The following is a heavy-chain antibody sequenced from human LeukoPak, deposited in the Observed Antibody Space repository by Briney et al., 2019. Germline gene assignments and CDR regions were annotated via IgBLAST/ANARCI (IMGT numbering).Heavy chain of an antibody. J-gene: IGHJ5*02. Sequence: PVASLTLSCTASGYTFTSYDMSWVRQAPGQGLEWMGRNSSYNGNTKYAQKLEARVPMTTDAYTSTAHMELRSVRSDDAAVFYCARDRVMWSWYSSGFDLWGRGTLVTVS. V-gene: IGHV1-18*01. CDR3: ARDRVMWSWYSSGFDL. CDR1: GYTFTSYD. D-gene: IGHD6-13*01. CDR2: NSSYNGNT.